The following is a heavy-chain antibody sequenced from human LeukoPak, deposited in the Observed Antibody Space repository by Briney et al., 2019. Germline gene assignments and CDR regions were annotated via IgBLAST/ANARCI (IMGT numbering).Heavy chain of an antibody. CDR1: GGSISSGGYY. D-gene: IGHD3-9*01. CDR3: ARLYFDSTYYFDY. V-gene: IGHV4-31*03. CDR2: IYYSGST. Sequence: SETLSFTCTVSGGSISSGGYYWSWIRQHPGKGLEWIGYIYYSGSTYYNPSLKSRVTISVDTSKNQFSLKLSSVTAADTAVYYCARLYFDSTYYFDYWGQGTLVTVSS. J-gene: IGHJ4*02.